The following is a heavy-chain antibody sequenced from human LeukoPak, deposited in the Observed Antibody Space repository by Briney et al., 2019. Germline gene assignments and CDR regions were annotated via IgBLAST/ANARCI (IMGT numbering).Heavy chain of an antibody. CDR2: IKSKTDGGTT. CDR3: TTLMGYFDWLLFDY. CDR1: GFTFSNAW. V-gene: IGHV3-15*01. J-gene: IGHJ4*02. D-gene: IGHD3-9*01. Sequence: GGSLRLSCAASGFTFSNAWMSWVRQAPGKGLEWVGRIKSKTDGGTTDCAAPVKGRFTISRDDSKNTLYLQMNSLKTEDTAVYYCTTLMGYFDWLLFDYWGQGTLVTVSS.